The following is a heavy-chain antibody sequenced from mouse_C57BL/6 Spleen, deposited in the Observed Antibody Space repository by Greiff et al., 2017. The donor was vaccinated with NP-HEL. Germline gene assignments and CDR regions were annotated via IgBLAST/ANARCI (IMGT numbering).Heavy chain of an antibody. CDR3: ARREQGDFYV. Sequence: VQLQQPGAELVKPGASVKLSCKASGYTFTSYWMHWVKQRPGQGLEWIGMIHPNSGSTNSNEKFKSKATLTVDQSSSTAYMQLSSLTSEDSAVSYCARREQGDFYVWGTGTTVTVSS. CDR1: GYTFTSYW. CDR2: IHPNSGST. J-gene: IGHJ1*03. V-gene: IGHV1-64*01.